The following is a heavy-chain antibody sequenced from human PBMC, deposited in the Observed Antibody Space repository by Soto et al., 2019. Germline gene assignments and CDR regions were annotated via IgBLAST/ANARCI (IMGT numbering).Heavy chain of an antibody. D-gene: IGHD3-10*01. CDR2: IYPGDSDT. Sequence: PGESLKISCKGSGYSFTSYWIGWVRQMPGKGLEWMGIIYPGDSDTRYSPSFQGQVTISADKSISTAYLQWSSLKASDTAMYYCAGGGFRGVITRKRDYYGMDVWGQGTLVTVSS. V-gene: IGHV5-51*01. CDR3: AGGGFRGVITRKRDYYGMDV. CDR1: GYSFTSYW. J-gene: IGHJ6*02.